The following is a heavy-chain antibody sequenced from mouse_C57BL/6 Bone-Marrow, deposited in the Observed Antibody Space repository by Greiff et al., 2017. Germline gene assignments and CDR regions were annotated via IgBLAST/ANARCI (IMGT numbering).Heavy chain of an antibody. Sequence: VQLQQPGAELVKPGASVKLSCKASGYTFTSYWMQWVKQRPGQGLEWIGEIDPSDSYTNYNQKFKGKATLTVDTSSSTAYMQLSSLTSEDSAVYYCAKSGYSNAGFAYWGQGTLVTVSA. CDR3: AKSGYSNAGFAY. D-gene: IGHD2-5*01. J-gene: IGHJ3*01. V-gene: IGHV1-50*01. CDR2: IDPSDSYT. CDR1: GYTFTSYW.